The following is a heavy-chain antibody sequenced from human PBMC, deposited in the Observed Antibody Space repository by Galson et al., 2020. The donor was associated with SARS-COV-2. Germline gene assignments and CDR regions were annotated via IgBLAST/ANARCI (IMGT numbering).Heavy chain of an antibody. V-gene: IGHV4-31*03. Sequence: ASETLSLTCSVSGGSLSSDGYYWTWIRQHPRTGLEWIGYIHHSGSTFSNPSLKSRVMISVDMSRNQFSLRLTSVTGADTAIYYCARAPRLRMQFYEGSGYYNSGYLDSWGQGTLVTVSS. CDR1: GGSLSSDGYY. J-gene: IGHJ4*02. CDR3: ARAPRLRMQFYEGSGYYNSGYLDS. D-gene: IGHD3-22*01. CDR2: IHHSGST.